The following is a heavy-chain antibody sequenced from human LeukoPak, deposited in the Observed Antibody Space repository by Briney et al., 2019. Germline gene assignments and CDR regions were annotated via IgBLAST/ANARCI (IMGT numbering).Heavy chain of an antibody. CDR1: GGTFSSYA. CDR2: IIPIFGTA. Sequence: SVKVSCKASGGTFSSYAISWVRQAPGQGLEWMGGIIPIFGTANYAQKFQGRVTITTDESTSTAYMELSSLRSEDTAVYYCARTNYYYYGMDVWGQGTTVTVSS. CDR3: ARTNYYYYGMDV. J-gene: IGHJ6*02. V-gene: IGHV1-69*05.